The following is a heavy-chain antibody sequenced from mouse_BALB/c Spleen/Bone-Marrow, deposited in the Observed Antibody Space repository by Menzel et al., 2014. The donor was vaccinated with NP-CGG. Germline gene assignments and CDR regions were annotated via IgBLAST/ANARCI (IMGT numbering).Heavy chain of an antibody. CDR1: GITFSNYG. V-gene: IGHV5-6-3*01. J-gene: IGHJ2*01. CDR2: INGNGGSS. Sequence: DVMLVESGGGLVQPGGSLKLSCAASGITFSNYGMSWIRQTPDKRLELVATINGNGGSSYYPDSVKGRFTISRDNAKNTLYLQMSGLKSEDTAMYYCARVAYYNVYFDYWGQGTTLTVSS. D-gene: IGHD2-12*01. CDR3: ARVAYYNVYFDY.